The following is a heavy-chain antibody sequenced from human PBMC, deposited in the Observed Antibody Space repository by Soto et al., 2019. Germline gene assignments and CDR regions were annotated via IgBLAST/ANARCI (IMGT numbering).Heavy chain of an antibody. CDR2: INPSGGST. Sequence: AAVTVPSRASEYPFTRYYMHWVRQAPGQSLERMGIINPSGGSTSYAQKFQGRVTMTRDTSTSTVYMELSSLRSEDTAVYYCARVFAAAGTTLYYYGAENTLQHWGQGTLVTVSS. CDR3: ARVFAAAGTTLYYYGAENTLQH. V-gene: IGHV1-46*03. J-gene: IGHJ1*01. D-gene: IGHD6-13*01. CDR1: EYPFTRYY.